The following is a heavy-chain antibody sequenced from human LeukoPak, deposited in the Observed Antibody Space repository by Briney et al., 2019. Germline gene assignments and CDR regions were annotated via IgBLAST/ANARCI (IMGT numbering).Heavy chain of an antibody. D-gene: IGHD4-17*01. CDR3: ARMGNPATVTTDY. J-gene: IGHJ4*02. CDR2: IYSSGST. V-gene: IGHV4-61*02. Sequence: SETLSLTCTVSGGSISSGSYYWSWIRQPAGKGLEWIGRIYSSGSTNYNPSLESRVTISVDTSKNQFSLKLNSVTAADTAVYYCARMGNPATVTTDYWGQGTLVTVSS. CDR1: GGSISSGSYY.